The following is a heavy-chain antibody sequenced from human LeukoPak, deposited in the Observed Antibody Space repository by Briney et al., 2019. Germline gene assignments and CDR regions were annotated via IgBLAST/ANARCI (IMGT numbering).Heavy chain of an antibody. D-gene: IGHD3-10*01. CDR3: ASPPVITMVRGARSAFDI. CDR2: IIPIFGTA. Sequence: SVKVSCKASGGTFSSYAISWVRQAPGQGLEWMGGIIPIFGTANYAQKFQGRVTITADESTSTAYMELSSLRSEDTAVYYCASPPVITMVRGARSAFDIWGQGTMVTVSS. J-gene: IGHJ3*02. V-gene: IGHV1-69*01. CDR1: GGTFSSYA.